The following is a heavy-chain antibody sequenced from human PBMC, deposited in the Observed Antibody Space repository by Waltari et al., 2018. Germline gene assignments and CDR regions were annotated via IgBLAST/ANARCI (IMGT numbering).Heavy chain of an antibody. V-gene: IGHV3-53*01. J-gene: IGHJ3*02. Sequence: EVQLVESGGGLIQPGGSLRLSCAASGFTVSSNYMSWVRQAPGKGLEWVSVIHSGGSTYYADSVKGRFTISRDNSKNTLYLQMNSLRAEDTAVYYCAMRVQLEPLDAFDIWGQGTMVIVSS. CDR1: GFTVSSNY. D-gene: IGHD1-1*01. CDR2: IHSGGST. CDR3: AMRVQLEPLDAFDI.